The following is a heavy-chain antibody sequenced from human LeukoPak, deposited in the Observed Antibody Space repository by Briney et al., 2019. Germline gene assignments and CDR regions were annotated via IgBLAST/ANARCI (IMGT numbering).Heavy chain of an antibody. CDR3: ARDPITIFGVVNDY. CDR1: GFTFSSYS. J-gene: IGHJ4*02. Sequence: GGSLRLSCAACGFTFSSYSMNLVRQAPGKGLEWVSSISSSSSYIYYADSVKGRFTISRDNAKNSLYLQMNSLRAEDTAVYYCARDPITIFGVVNDYWGQGTLVTVSS. D-gene: IGHD3-3*01. CDR2: ISSSSSYI. V-gene: IGHV3-21*01.